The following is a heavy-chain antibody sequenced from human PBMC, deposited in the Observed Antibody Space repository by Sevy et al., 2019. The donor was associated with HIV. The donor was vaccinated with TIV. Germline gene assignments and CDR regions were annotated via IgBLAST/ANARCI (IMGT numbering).Heavy chain of an antibody. V-gene: IGHV3-7*03. Sequence: GGSLRLSCTASGFTFSTYWMSWVRQAPGKGLEWVANIKKDGSEKYYVDSVKGRFTISRDNAKKSLYLQMNSLRAEDTAVYYCARDCSSTSCLWGMDVXXXGTTVTVSS. D-gene: IGHD2-2*01. CDR2: IKKDGSEK. J-gene: IGHJ6*02. CDR3: ARDCSSTSCLWGMDV. CDR1: GFTFSTYW.